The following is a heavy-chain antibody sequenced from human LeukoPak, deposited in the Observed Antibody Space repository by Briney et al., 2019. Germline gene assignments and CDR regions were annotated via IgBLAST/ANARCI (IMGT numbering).Heavy chain of an antibody. CDR3: AKDVAYSYGRTYYYYGMDV. CDR2: IYSGGST. V-gene: IGHV3-53*01. J-gene: IGHJ6*02. CDR1: GFTVSSNY. Sequence: GGSLRLSCAASGFTVSSNYMSWVRQAPGKGLEWVSVIYSGGSTYYADSVKGRFTISRDNSKNTLYLQMNSLRAEDTAVYYCAKDVAYSYGRTYYYYGMDVWGQGTTVTVSS. D-gene: IGHD5-18*01.